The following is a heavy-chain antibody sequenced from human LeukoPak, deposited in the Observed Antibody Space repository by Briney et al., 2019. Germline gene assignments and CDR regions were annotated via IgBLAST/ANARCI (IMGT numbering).Heavy chain of an antibody. V-gene: IGHV4-34*01. J-gene: IGHJ3*02. Sequence: PSETLSLTCAVYGGSFSGYYWSWIRQPPGKGLEWIGEINHSGSTNYNPSLKSRVTISVDTSKNQFSLKLSSVTAADTAVYYCARDGGIAIFGVANAFDIWGQGTMVTVSS. CDR1: GGSFSGYY. CDR2: INHSGST. CDR3: ARDGGIAIFGVANAFDI. D-gene: IGHD3-3*01.